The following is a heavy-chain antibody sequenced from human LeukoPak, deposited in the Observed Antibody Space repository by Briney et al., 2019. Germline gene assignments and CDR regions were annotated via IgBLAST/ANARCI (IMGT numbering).Heavy chain of an antibody. D-gene: IGHD1-1*01. J-gene: IGHJ6*02. CDR1: GFIFSGYW. CDR2: IKQDGSEK. V-gene: IGHV3-7*01. Sequence: GGSLRLSCAASGFIFSGYWMSWVRQAPGKGLEWVANIKQDGSEKYYVDSVKGRFTISRDNDENSLYLQMNSLRAEDTAVYYCARYEAVPGKDYYYGVDVWGQGTMVTVSS. CDR3: ARYEAVPGKDYYYGVDV.